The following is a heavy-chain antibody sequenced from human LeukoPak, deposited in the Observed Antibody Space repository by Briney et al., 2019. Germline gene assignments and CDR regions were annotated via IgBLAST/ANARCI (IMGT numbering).Heavy chain of an antibody. CDR3: ARASMVRTPVNYYYYGMDV. J-gene: IGHJ6*02. CDR2: IIPILGIA. V-gene: IGHV1-69*04. D-gene: IGHD3-10*01. Sequence: SVKVSCKASGGTFSSYAISWVRQAPGQGLEWMGRIIPILGIANYAQKFQGRVTITADKSTSTACMELSSLRSEDTAVYYCARASMVRTPVNYYYYGMDVWGQGTTVTVSS. CDR1: GGTFSSYA.